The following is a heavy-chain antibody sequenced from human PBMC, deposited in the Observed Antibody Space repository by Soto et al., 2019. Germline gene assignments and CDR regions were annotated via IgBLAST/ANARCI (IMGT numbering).Heavy chain of an antibody. D-gene: IGHD3-10*01. CDR1: GYTFTSYG. Sequence: QVRLVQSGAEVKKPGASVKVSCKTSGYTFTSYGISWVRQAPGQGLEWMGWISGHNGNTNYAEKLQGRVTMTTDTATTTAYMELRRLRSDDTAVYYCARVGRAYGSGSDYSYCFGMDVWGQGTTVTVSS. V-gene: IGHV1-18*01. J-gene: IGHJ6*02. CDR3: ARVGRAYGSGSDYSYCFGMDV. CDR2: ISGHNGNT.